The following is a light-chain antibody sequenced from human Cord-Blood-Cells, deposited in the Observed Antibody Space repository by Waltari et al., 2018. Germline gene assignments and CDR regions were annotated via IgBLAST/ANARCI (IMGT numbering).Light chain of an antibody. Sequence: DVVMTQSPLSLPVTLGQPASISCRSSQSLVHSDGNTYLNWFQQRPGQSPRRLIYKVSNRDSGVPDRFSGSGSSTDFTLKISRVEAEDVGVYYCMQGTHWPTFGQGTKVEIK. CDR3: MQGTHWPT. CDR2: KVS. J-gene: IGKJ1*01. V-gene: IGKV2-30*02. CDR1: QSLVHSDGNTY.